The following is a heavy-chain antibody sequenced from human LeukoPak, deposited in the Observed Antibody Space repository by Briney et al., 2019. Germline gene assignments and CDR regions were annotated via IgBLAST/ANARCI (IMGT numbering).Heavy chain of an antibody. J-gene: IGHJ4*02. CDR3: ARGAPGY. CDR2: IYYSGST. CDR1: GRSISSGDYY. V-gene: IGHV4-30-4*01. Sequence: SETLSLTCTVSGRSISSGDYYWSWIRQPPGKGLEWIGYIYYSGSTYYNPSLKSRVTMSVDTSKNQFSLKLSSVTAADTAVYYCARGAPGYWGQGTLVTVSS.